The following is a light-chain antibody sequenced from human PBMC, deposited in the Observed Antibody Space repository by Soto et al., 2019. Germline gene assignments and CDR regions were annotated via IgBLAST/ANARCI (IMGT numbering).Light chain of an antibody. CDR3: QQYGSSAPIT. J-gene: IGKJ5*01. Sequence: DIQMTQSPSTLSASIGDRVTITCRASQSITTFLAWYQQKPGKAPKLLIYAASSLQSGVPSRFSGSGSGTDFTLTISSLQPEDFALYYCQQYGSSAPITFGQGTRLEIK. CDR2: AAS. V-gene: IGKV1-5*01. CDR1: QSITTF.